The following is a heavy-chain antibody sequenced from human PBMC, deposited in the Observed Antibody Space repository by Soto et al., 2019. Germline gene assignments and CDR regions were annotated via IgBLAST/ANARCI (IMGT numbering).Heavy chain of an antibody. J-gene: IGHJ4*02. CDR2: LSGSGTST. Sequence: GGSLRLSCAASGFTFINYAMNWVRQAPGKGLEWVSGLSGSGTSTYYADSVKGRLTISRDNSRDTLFLQMNSLTAEDTAVYYCAKATTNGGWFNPFDSWGQGALVTVSS. D-gene: IGHD6-19*01. V-gene: IGHV3-23*01. CDR3: AKATTNGGWFNPFDS. CDR1: GFTFINYA.